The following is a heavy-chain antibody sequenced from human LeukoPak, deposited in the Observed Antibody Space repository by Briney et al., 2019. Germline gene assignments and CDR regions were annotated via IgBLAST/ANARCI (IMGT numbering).Heavy chain of an antibody. CDR1: GGTFSSYA. D-gene: IGHD3-22*01. J-gene: IGHJ4*02. CDR3: ARGFGLYYYDSSGSQEDY. V-gene: IGHV1-69*13. CDR2: IIPIFGTA. Sequence: ASVKVSCKASGGTFSSYAISWVRQAPGQGLEWMGGIIPIFGTANYAQKFQGRVTITADESTSTAYMELSSLRSEDTAVYYCARGFGLYYYDSSGSQEDYWGQGTLVTVSS.